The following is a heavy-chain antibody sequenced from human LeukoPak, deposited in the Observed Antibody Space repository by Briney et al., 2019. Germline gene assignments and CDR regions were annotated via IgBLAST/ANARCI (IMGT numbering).Heavy chain of an antibody. CDR2: ISAYNGNT. D-gene: IGHD6-19*01. CDR1: GYTFTRYG. CDR3: AREAYSSGWSWASYYYYGMDV. V-gene: IGHV1-18*01. J-gene: IGHJ6*02. Sequence: ASVKVSCKASGYTFTRYGISWVRQAPGQGLEWMGWISAYNGNTNYAQKLQGRVTITTDTSTSTAYMELRSLRSDDTAVYYCAREAYSSGWSWASYYYYGMDVWGQGTTVTVSS.